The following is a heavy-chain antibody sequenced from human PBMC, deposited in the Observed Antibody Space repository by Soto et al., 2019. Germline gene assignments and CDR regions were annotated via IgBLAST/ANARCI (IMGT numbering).Heavy chain of an antibody. CDR2: ISGSSSTM. J-gene: IGHJ6*02. D-gene: IGHD2-2*01. CDR1: GGTFSSYS. V-gene: IGHV3-48*01. Sequence: GGSLRLSSAASGGTFSSYSMNWVRQAPGKGLEWVSYISGSSSTMYYTDSVKGRFTISRDNAKNSLYLQMNSLRAEDTAVYYCAKGPAIVLVPAAMNYYYGMDVWGQGTTVTVSS. CDR3: AKGPAIVLVPAAMNYYYGMDV.